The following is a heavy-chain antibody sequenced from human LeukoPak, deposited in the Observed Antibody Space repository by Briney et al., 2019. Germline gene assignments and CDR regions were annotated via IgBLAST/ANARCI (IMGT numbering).Heavy chain of an antibody. J-gene: IGHJ6*02. CDR3: ARSGLTLSYYYYGMDV. D-gene: IGHD3-9*01. CDR1: GGSISSYH. Sequence: SETLSLTCTVSGGSISSYHWSWIRQPPGRGLEWIGYIYYSGSTNYNPSLKSRVTISVDTSKNQFSLKLSSVTAADTAVYYCARSGLTLSYYYYGMDVWGQGTTVTVSS. V-gene: IGHV4-59*01. CDR2: IYYSGST.